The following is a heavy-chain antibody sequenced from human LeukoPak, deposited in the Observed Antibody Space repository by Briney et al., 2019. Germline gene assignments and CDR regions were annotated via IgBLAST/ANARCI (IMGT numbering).Heavy chain of an antibody. J-gene: IGHJ4*02. D-gene: IGHD1-26*01. V-gene: IGHV4-59*01. Sequence: SETLSLTRSVSGGAISSYYWSWIRQPPGKGLEWIGFIYYSGTTEYNPSLKSRVTISVDTSKNQFSLKLSSVTAADTAVYYCARASGRYYEASLDYWGQGTLVTVSS. CDR2: IYYSGTT. CDR1: GGAISSYY. CDR3: ARASGRYYEASLDY.